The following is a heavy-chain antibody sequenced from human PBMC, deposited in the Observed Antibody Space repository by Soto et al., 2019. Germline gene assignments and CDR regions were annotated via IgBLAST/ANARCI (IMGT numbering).Heavy chain of an antibody. J-gene: IGHJ6*02. Sequence: EWIGEIHQRGSTSYNPSLKSRVTISVDTSKNQFSLKLTSVTAADTGVYFCARGQHYDFWSASYTPSDFYYGMDVWGHGTTVTVS. CDR3: ARGQHYDFWSASYTPSDFYYGMDV. V-gene: IGHV4-34*01. CDR2: IHQRGST. D-gene: IGHD3-3*01.